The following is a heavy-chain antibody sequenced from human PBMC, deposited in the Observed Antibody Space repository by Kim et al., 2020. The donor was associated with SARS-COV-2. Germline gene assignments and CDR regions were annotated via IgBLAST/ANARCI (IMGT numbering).Heavy chain of an antibody. CDR3: ARAGGSIRSGMDV. D-gene: IGHD1-26*01. J-gene: IGHJ6*02. Sequence: QRLQGRVTMTTDTSTSTAYMGLRSLRSDETAVYYCARAGGSIRSGMDVWGQGTTVTVSS. V-gene: IGHV1-18*01.